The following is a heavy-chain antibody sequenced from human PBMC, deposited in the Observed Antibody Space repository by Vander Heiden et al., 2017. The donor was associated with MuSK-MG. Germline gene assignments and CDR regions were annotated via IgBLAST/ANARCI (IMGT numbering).Heavy chain of an antibody. Sequence: QVQLVQSGAEVKKPGASVKVSCQASGYTFTSYYMHWVRQAPGQGLELMGIINPSGGSTSYAQKFQGRGTWTRDTSTSTVYMELSRMRSEDTAVYYCAREWSIKQQRRTYYYYYMDVWGKGTTVTVSS. J-gene: IGHJ6*03. CDR3: AREWSIKQQRRTYYYYYMDV. CDR2: INPSGGST. V-gene: IGHV1-46*01. CDR1: GYTFTSYY. D-gene: IGHD6-13*01.